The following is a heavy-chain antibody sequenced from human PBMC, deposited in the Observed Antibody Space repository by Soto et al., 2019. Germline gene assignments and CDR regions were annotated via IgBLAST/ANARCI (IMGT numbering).Heavy chain of an antibody. CDR1: GGSISSGGYS. D-gene: IGHD6-19*01. V-gene: IGHV4-30-2*01. Sequence: QLQLQESGSGLVKPSQTLSLTCAVSGGSISSGGYSWSWIRQPPGKGLEWIGYIYHSGSTYYNPSVKSPVTISVDRSKNQFSLKRSSVTAADTAVYYCARAGGLGAVAVDYWGQGTLVTVSS. CDR3: ARAGGLGAVAVDY. J-gene: IGHJ4*02. CDR2: IYHSGST.